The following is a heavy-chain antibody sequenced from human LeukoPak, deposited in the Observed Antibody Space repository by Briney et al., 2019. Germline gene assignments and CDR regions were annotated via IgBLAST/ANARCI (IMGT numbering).Heavy chain of an antibody. CDR2: IPYSGNA. D-gene: IGHD6-19*01. CDR1: GGSISSSSYY. CDR3: ARYPYSGISGWQAFDY. J-gene: IGHJ4*02. Sequence: SETLSLTCTVSGGSISSSSYYWGWIRQPPGQGLKWIGTIPYSGNAYYSPSLKSRVTISVDTSKNQFSLKVSSVTAADTAVYYCARYPYSGISGWQAFDYWGQGTLVTVSS. V-gene: IGHV4-39*01.